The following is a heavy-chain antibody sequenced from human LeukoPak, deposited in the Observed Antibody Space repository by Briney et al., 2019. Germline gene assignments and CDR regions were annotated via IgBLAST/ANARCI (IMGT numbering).Heavy chain of an antibody. D-gene: IGHD3-22*01. Sequence: SGTLSLTCTVSGGSISSGDYYWSWIRQPPGKGLEWIGYIYYSGSTYYNPSLKSRVTISVDTSKNQFSLKLSSVTAADTAVYYCARQLGYDSSGYYYSRYPYYFDYWGQGTLATVSS. V-gene: IGHV4-30-4*08. CDR3: ARQLGYDSSGYYYSRYPYYFDY. J-gene: IGHJ4*02. CDR1: GGSISSGDYY. CDR2: IYYSGST.